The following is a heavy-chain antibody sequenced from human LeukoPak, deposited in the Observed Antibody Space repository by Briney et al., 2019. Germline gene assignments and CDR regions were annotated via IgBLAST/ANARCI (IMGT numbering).Heavy chain of an antibody. CDR2: IYTSGST. J-gene: IGHJ3*02. Sequence: PSETLSLTCTVSGGSISSYYWSWIRQPAGKGLEWIGRIYTSGSTNYNPSLKSRVTMSVDTSKNQFSLQLSSVTAADTAVYYCARDYDSSGYYLSDAFDIWGQGTMVTVSS. CDR1: GGSISSYY. D-gene: IGHD3-22*01. V-gene: IGHV4-4*07. CDR3: ARDYDSSGYYLSDAFDI.